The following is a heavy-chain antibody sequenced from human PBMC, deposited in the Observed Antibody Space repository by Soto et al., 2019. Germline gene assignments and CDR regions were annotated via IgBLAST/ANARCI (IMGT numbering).Heavy chain of an antibody. Sequence: QVQLVQSGAEVKKPGASVKVSCKASGYTFTSYAIHWVRQAPGQRLEWMGWINAGNGNTKYSQKFQGIVIITRDTSAGTAYMELRSLRSEDTAVYYCATPIVAFYWGQGTLVTVSS. J-gene: IGHJ4*02. V-gene: IGHV1-3*01. CDR1: GYTFTSYA. CDR2: INAGNGNT. CDR3: ATPIVAFY. D-gene: IGHD5-12*01.